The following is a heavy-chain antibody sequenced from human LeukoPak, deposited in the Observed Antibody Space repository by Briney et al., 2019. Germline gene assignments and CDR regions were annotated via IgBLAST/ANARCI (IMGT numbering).Heavy chain of an antibody. D-gene: IGHD6-6*01. J-gene: IGHJ6*02. V-gene: IGHV1-24*01. Sequence: GASVKVSCKVSGYTLTELSMHWVRQAPGKGLEWMGGFDPEDGETIYAQKFQGRVTMTEDTSTDTAYMELSSLRSEDTAVYYCATDRSMNYYYGTDVWGQGTTVTVSS. CDR2: FDPEDGET. CDR3: ATDRSMNYYYGTDV. CDR1: GYTLTELS.